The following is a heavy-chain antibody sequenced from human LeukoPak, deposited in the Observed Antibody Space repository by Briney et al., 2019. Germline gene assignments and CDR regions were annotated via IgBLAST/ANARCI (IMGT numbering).Heavy chain of an antibody. Sequence: GGSLRLSCAASGFTFSNYWMSWVRQAPGKGLEWVANIKEDGSEKFYVDSVKGRFTISRDNARNSLYLQMNSLRAEDTAVYYCASGRQLGYWGQGTLVTVSS. CDR3: ASGRQLGY. CDR1: GFTFSNYW. J-gene: IGHJ4*02. CDR2: IKEDGSEK. V-gene: IGHV3-7*01. D-gene: IGHD6-13*01.